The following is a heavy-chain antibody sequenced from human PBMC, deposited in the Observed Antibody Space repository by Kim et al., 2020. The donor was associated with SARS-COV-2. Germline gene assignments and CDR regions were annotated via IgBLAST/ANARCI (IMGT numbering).Heavy chain of an antibody. J-gene: IGHJ6*02. Sequence: SETLSLTCAVSGGSISSSNWWSWVRQPPGKGLEWIGEIYHSGSTNYNPSLKSRVTISVDKSKNQFSLKLSSVTAADTAVYYCARVKAVAGSFYYYGMDVWGQGTTVTVSS. CDR1: GGSISSSNW. CDR3: ARVKAVAGSFYYYGMDV. D-gene: IGHD6-19*01. CDR2: IYHSGST. V-gene: IGHV4-4*02.